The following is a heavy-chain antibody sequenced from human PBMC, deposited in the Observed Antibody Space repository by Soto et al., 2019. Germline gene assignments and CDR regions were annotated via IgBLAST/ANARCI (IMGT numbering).Heavy chain of an antibody. CDR3: ARVPGDFWSGYYSWFDP. CDR1: GCSISRGGYS. D-gene: IGHD3-3*01. CDR2: IYHSGST. Sequence: TLSLTCAVSGCSISRGGYSLSWIRTPPGKGLEWIGYIYHSGSTYYNPSLKSRVTISVDRSKNQFSLKLSSVTAADTAVYYCARVPGDFWSGYYSWFDPWGQGTLVTVSS. V-gene: IGHV4-30-2*01. J-gene: IGHJ5*02.